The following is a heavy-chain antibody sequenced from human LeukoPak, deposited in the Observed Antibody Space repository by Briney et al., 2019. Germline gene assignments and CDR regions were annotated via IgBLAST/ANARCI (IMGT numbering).Heavy chain of an antibody. D-gene: IGHD1-7*01. CDR3: ARGGENWNYYYYYYMDV. Sequence: SETLSLTCAVYGGSFSGYYWSWIRQPPGKGLEWIGEINHSGSTNYNPSLKSRVTISVDTSKNQFSLKLSSVTAADTAVYYCARGGENWNYYYYYYMDVWGKGTTVTVSS. CDR2: INHSGST. J-gene: IGHJ6*03. CDR1: GGSFSGYY. V-gene: IGHV4-34*01.